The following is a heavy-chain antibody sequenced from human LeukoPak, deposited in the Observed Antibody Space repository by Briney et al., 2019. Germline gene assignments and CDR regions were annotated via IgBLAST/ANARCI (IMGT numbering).Heavy chain of an antibody. CDR2: ISGSGGST. CDR1: GFTFSSYA. CDR3: AREGPYYDSSGYYYPAYYYYYGMDV. D-gene: IGHD3-22*01. Sequence: GGSLRLSCAASGFTFSSYAMSRVRQTPGKGLEWVSAISGSGGSTYYADSVKGRFTISRDNSKDTLFLQVNSLRAEDTAVYYCAREGPYYDSSGYYYPAYYYYYGMDVWGQGTTVTVSS. J-gene: IGHJ6*02. V-gene: IGHV3-23*01.